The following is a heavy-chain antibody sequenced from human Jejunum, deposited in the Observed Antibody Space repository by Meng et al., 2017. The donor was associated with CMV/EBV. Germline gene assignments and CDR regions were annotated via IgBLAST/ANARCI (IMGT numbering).Heavy chain of an antibody. D-gene: IGHD3-16*01. CDR3: ARGGWGNWNFEH. CDR1: GGSLPTPNYS. V-gene: IGHV4-61*01. J-gene: IGHJ4*02. CDR2: VEDGGTT. Sequence: VPGGSLPTPNYSWFWIRLPPGKGLEWIGLVEDGGTTRYKPSLVSRVSISVDTSKNQFSLTLNSVTAADTAIYYCARGGWGNWNFEHWGQGKLVTVSS.